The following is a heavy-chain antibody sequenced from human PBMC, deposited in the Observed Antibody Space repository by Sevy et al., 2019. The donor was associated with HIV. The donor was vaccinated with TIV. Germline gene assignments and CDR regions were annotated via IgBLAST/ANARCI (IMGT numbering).Heavy chain of an antibody. J-gene: IGHJ4*02. CDR3: TRWKAAQSIFDY. D-gene: IGHD6-13*01. Sequence: GGSLRLSCTASGFTFGDYCMSWVRQAPGKGLEWVAFLKSDVYGGTVDHAACVRGRFVISRDDPKTIAYLQMNDLKTEETGVYYCTRWKAAQSIFDYWGQGALVTVSS. V-gene: IGHV3-49*04. CDR1: GFTFGDYC. CDR2: LKSDVYGGTV.